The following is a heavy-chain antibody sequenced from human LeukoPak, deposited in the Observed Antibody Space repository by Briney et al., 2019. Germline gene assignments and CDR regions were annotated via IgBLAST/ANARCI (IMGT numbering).Heavy chain of an antibody. D-gene: IGHD2-15*01. CDR3: ARGYCSGGSCSYDY. V-gene: IGHV1-69*04. CDR2: IIPILGIA. CDR1: GGTFSSYA. J-gene: IGHJ4*02. Sequence: SVKVSFKASGGTFSSYAISWVRQAPGPGLEWMGRIIPILGIANYAQKFQGRVTITADKSTSTAYMELSSLRSEDTAVYYCARGYCSGGSCSYDYWGQGTLVTVSS.